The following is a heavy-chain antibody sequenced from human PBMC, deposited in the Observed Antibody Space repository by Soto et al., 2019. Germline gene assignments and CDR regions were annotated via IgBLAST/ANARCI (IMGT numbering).Heavy chain of an antibody. V-gene: IGHV3-74*01. J-gene: IGHJ4*02. D-gene: IGHD3-10*02. CDR2: ISSDGGST. CDR3: ARDVHLQSFDY. Sequence: EVQLVESGGGLVQPGGSLRLSCTASGFTFSSYSMHWVRQAPGKGLLWVSRISSDGGSTRYADSVKGRFTISRDNAKNTLYLQMNGLRAEDTAVYHCARDVHLQSFDYWGQGILVTVSS. CDR1: GFTFSSYS.